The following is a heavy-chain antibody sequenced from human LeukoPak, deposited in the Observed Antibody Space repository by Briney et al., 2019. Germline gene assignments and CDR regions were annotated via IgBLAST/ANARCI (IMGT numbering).Heavy chain of an antibody. CDR1: GFTARSNY. CDR2: IYSGGST. D-gene: IGHD3-10*01. V-gene: IGHV3-53*01. CDR3: ARYGSGSYYIN. Sequence: GGSLSLPCAASGFTARSNYMSWVRQAPGKGLEWVSVIYSGGSTYYADSVKGRFTISRDNSKNTLYLQMNSLRAEDTAVYYCARYGSGSYYINWGQGTLVTVSS. J-gene: IGHJ4*02.